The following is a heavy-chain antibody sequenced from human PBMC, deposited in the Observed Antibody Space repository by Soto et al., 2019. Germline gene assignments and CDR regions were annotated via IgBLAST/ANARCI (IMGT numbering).Heavy chain of an antibody. D-gene: IGHD4-17*01. CDR1: GLTFSNYA. Sequence: QVHLVESGGGVVQPGRSLRLSCAASGLTFSNYAMHWVRQAPGKGLEWVALISYDGTNRCYPDSVKGRFTISRDNSKNTVYLQMNSLKTEDTAVYYCARESSSRVTTGGGGSAKDYWGQGTLVTVSS. CDR3: ARESSSRVTTGGGGSAKDY. CDR2: ISYDGTNR. J-gene: IGHJ4*02. V-gene: IGHV3-30-3*01.